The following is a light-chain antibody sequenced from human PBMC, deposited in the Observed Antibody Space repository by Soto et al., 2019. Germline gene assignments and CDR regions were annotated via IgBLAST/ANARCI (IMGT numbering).Light chain of an antibody. J-gene: IGKJ4*01. CDR1: RSITDW. Sequence: DIQMTQSPSTLSASVGDRVTITCRASRSITDWLAWYQQTPGRAPKLLIYRASNLETGVPSRFSGSGSGTEFTLTISSLQPDDFATYYCQYYNNYNSYFGGGTKVEIK. V-gene: IGKV1-5*03. CDR2: RAS. CDR3: QYYNNYNSY.